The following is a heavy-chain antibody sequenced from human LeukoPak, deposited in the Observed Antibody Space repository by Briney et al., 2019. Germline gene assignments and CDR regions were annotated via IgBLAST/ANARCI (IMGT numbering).Heavy chain of an antibody. J-gene: IGHJ4*02. CDR3: AKVRDGYGAYDY. CDR1: GFTFSSYS. D-gene: IGHD5-24*01. CDR2: ISSSSSTI. Sequence: GGSLRLSCAASGFTFSSYSMNWVRQAPGKGLEWVSYISSSSSTIYYADSVKGRFTISRDNGKNLLYLQMNSLRAEDTAVYYCAKVRDGYGAYDYWGQGTLVTVSS. V-gene: IGHV3-48*01.